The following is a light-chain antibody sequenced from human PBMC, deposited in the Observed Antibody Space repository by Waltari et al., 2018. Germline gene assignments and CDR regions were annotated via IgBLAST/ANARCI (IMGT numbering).Light chain of an antibody. J-gene: IGKJ3*01. CDR2: GPT. V-gene: IGKV3-15*01. Sequence: EIEMTQSPAIMSVSPGERVTLSCRASQKISNNFAWYQPKPGQAPRLLSYGPTTRASGIPGRFRGSGSGTESTLTIDGLQSEDFAVYYCLQYNDWPPLFTFGPGTKVEIK. CDR3: LQYNDWPPLFT. CDR1: QKISNN.